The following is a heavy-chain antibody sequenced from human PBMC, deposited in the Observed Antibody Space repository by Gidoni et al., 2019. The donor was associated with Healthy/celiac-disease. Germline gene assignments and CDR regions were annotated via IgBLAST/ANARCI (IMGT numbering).Heavy chain of an antibody. Sequence: QVQLQESGPGLVKPSQTLSLTCTVSGGSISSGGYYWSWIRQHPGKGLEWIGYIYYSGSTYYNPSLKSRVTISVDTSKNQFSLKLSSVTAADTAVYYCARDHPYCSGGSCPRFDPWGQGTLVTVSS. CDR1: GGSISSGGYY. J-gene: IGHJ5*02. D-gene: IGHD2-15*01. CDR3: ARDHPYCSGGSCPRFDP. V-gene: IGHV4-31*03. CDR2: IYYSGST.